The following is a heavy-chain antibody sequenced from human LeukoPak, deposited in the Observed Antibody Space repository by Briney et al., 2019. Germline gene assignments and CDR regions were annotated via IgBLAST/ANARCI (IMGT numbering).Heavy chain of an antibody. CDR3: ASRTYTYDSSGYYRRNYYFDY. V-gene: IGHV1-69*13. CDR1: GGTFSSYA. CDR2: IIPIFGTA. D-gene: IGHD3-22*01. J-gene: IGHJ4*02. Sequence: ASVKVSCKASGGTFSSYAISWVRQAPGQGLEWMGGIIPIFGTANYAQKFQGRVTITADESTSTAYMELSSLRSEDTAVYYCASRTYTYDSSGYYRRNYYFDYWGQGTLVTVSS.